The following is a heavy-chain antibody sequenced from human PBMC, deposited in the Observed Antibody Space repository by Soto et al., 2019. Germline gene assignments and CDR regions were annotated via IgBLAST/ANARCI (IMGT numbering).Heavy chain of an antibody. J-gene: IGHJ6*02. D-gene: IGHD3-10*01. CDR3: ARDQGGEFLKGSGMDV. CDR2: IYYSGET. CDR1: GDSISRYY. Sequence: QVQLQESGPGLVKPSETLSLTCTVSGDSISRYYWSWIRLSPGKGLEWIGYIYYSGETNYNPSVNMRITIALDRTKSQFSMKLGSVTAADTAVCYCARDQGGEFLKGSGMDVWGQGTTVTVSS. V-gene: IGHV4-59*01.